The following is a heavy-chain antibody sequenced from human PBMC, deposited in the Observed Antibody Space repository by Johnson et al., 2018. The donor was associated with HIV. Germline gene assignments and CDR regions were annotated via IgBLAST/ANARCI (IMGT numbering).Heavy chain of an antibody. J-gene: IGHJ3*01. CDR1: GFTFSTYA. CDR3: ASGDDDEF. CDR2: IITVGSTI. D-gene: IGHD5-12*01. Sequence: VQLVESGGGLVQPGGSLRLSCAASGFTFSTYAMYCVRQAPGKGLVWVSRIITVGSTIYYADSVKGRFTIARDNSKNTLYLQMSSLKTDGTAVYYVASGDDDEFWGQGTMVTVSS. V-gene: IGHV3-48*03.